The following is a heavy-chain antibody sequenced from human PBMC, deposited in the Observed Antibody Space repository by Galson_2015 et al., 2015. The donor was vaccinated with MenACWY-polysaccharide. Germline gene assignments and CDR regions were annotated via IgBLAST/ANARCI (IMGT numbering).Heavy chain of an antibody. D-gene: IGHD1-26*01. Sequence: SLRISCAASGFTFSSYWKHWVRQAPGKGLGRVSRITSDGTSTSYADCVKGRFTISSDNVKNTRYLQMSSLRAEDTGVYYCARAGGRYPGNYYFDYWGQGTLVTVSS. CDR2: ITSDGTST. V-gene: IGHV3-74*01. CDR1: GFTFSSYW. CDR3: ARAGGRYPGNYYFDY. J-gene: IGHJ4*02.